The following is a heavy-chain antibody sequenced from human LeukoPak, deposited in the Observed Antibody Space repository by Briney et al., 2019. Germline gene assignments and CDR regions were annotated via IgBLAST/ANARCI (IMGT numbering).Heavy chain of an antibody. CDR3: SNGRTSSGTLQHDY. CDR2: ISGSGDST. Sequence: GGSLRLSCAASGLTFSSYAMSWVRQAPGKGLEWVSVISGSGDSTYYADSVKGRFTISRDNSENTLYLQMNSLRAEDTALYYCSNGRTSSGTLQHDYWGQGTLVTVSS. J-gene: IGHJ4*02. D-gene: IGHD6-19*01. V-gene: IGHV3-23*01. CDR1: GLTFSSYA.